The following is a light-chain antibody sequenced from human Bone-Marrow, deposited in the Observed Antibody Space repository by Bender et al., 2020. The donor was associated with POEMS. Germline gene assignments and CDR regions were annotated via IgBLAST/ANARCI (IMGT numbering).Light chain of an antibody. CDR2: DND. Sequence: QSVLTQPPSASGTPGQRVTISCSGSYSNIGSNPVNWYQQLPGTAPKLLIYDNDQRPSGVPDRFSGSKSGTSASLATSGLQSEDEADYYCNSFSDSSTHVVFGGGTKLTVL. CDR3: NSFSDSSTHVV. J-gene: IGLJ2*01. V-gene: IGLV1-44*01. CDR1: YSNIGSNP.